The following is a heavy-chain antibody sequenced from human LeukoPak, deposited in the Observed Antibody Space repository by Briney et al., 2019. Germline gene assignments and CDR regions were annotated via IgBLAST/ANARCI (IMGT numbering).Heavy chain of an antibody. CDR3: ARATTAIDY. CDR1: GFTVSGNY. V-gene: IGHV3-66*01. J-gene: IGHJ4*02. CDR2: FYSGDRT. Sequence: PGGSLRLSCAASGFTVSGNYMSWVRQAPGKGLEWVSVFYSGDRTYYADSVKGRFTISRDNSKNMMYLQMNSLRAEDTAVYYCARATTAIDYWGQGTLVTVSS. D-gene: IGHD4-11*01.